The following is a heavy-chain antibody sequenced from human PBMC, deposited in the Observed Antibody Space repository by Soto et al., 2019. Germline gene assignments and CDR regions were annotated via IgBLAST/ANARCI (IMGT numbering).Heavy chain of an antibody. CDR2: ISGSGGAT. J-gene: IGHJ6*01. D-gene: IGHD5-18*01. Sequence: EEQLLESGGGLVQPGGSLRLSCETSGFTFSSFAMSWVRQAPGKGLEWVSSISGSGGATYYADSVRGRSTISRDNSKDTLFLQMGCLTTDDPAVYYRAACPAFGTGFGYGNHSRYDGWGHGANGTFSS. CDR3: AACPAFGTGFGYGNHSRYDG. CDR1: GFTFSSFA. V-gene: IGHV3-23*01.